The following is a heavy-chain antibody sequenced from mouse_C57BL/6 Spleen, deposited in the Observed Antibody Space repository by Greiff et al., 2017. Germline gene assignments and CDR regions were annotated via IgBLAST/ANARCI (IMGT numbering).Heavy chain of an antibody. V-gene: IGHV5-17*01. CDR1: GFTFSDYG. D-gene: IGHD2-5*01. J-gene: IGHJ1*03. CDR3: ALSYYSNYEDWYVDG. Sequence: EVKLVESGGGLVKPGGSLKLSCAASGFTFSDYGMPWVRQAPEKGLEWVAYISSGSSTIYYADTVKGRFTISRDNAKNTLFLQMTSLRSEDTAMYYYALSYYSNYEDWYVDGWGTGTTVTVAS. CDR2: ISSGSSTI.